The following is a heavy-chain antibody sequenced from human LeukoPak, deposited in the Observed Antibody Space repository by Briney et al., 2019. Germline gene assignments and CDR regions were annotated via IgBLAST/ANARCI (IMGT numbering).Heavy chain of an antibody. CDR2: ISWNSGSI. V-gene: IGHV3-9*01. J-gene: IGHJ6*02. Sequence: GGSLRLSCAASGFTFDDYAMHWVRHAPGKGLEWVSGISWNSGSIGYADSVKGRFTISRDNAKNSLYLQMNSLRAEDTALYYCAKDMVRNPGNYYYGMDVWGQGTTVTVSS. CDR1: GFTFDDYA. CDR3: AKDMVRNPGNYYYGMDV. D-gene: IGHD3-10*01.